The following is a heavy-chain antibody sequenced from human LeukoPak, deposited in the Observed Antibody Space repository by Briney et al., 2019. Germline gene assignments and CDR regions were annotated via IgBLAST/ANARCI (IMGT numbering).Heavy chain of an antibody. CDR3: ARRAQSSSWSFDY. CDR2: IYSSGST. J-gene: IGHJ4*02. V-gene: IGHV4-39*01. D-gene: IGHD6-13*01. CDR1: GGSISSSSYY. Sequence: SETLSLTCTVSGGSISSSSYYWGWIRQPPGKGLEWIGSIYSSGSTYYNPSLKSRVTISVDTSKNQFSLKLSSVTAADTAVYYCARRAQSSSWSFDYWGQGTLVTVSS.